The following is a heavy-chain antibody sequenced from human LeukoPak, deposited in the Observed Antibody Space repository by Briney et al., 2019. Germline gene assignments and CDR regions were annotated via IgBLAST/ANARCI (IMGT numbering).Heavy chain of an antibody. V-gene: IGHV3-48*01. CDR1: GFTFNSYT. CDR3: ARTYDHTGSHYYYYMDV. CDR2: VSSGSDTI. D-gene: IGHD3-22*01. Sequence: GGSLRLSCAASGFTFNSYTMNWVRQAPGQGLEWVSFVSSGSDTIYYADSVKGRFTISRDNAKNSLSLQMNSLSAEDTAVYFCARTYDHTGSHYYYYMDVWGKGTTVTVSS. J-gene: IGHJ6*03.